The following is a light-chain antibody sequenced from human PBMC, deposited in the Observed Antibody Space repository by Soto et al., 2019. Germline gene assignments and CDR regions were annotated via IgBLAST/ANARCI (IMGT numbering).Light chain of an antibody. CDR2: GAS. J-gene: IGKJ2*01. CDR3: QQYGSSPYT. V-gene: IGKV3-20*01. CDR1: QRVSSNY. Sequence: EIVLTQSPGTLSLSPGERATLSCRASQRVSSNYLAWFQQKPGQAPRLLIYGASSRASGIPDRFSGSVSGTDFTPTISRLQPEDFAVYYCQQYGSSPYTFGQGTKLEIK.